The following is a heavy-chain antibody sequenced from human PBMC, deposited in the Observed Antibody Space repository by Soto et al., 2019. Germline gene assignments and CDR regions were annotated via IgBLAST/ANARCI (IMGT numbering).Heavy chain of an antibody. Sequence: GASVKVSGKASGDTFTRYTRNWVRQAPGQRLEWMGWINPDNGNTKSSQKFQDRVIITRDTSASTAYMDLSSLRSEDTAVYYCARGIATGQLDPWGQGTLVTVSS. CDR3: ARGIATGQLDP. D-gene: IGHD2-15*01. CDR2: INPDNGNT. CDR1: GDTFTRYT. V-gene: IGHV1-3*01. J-gene: IGHJ5*02.